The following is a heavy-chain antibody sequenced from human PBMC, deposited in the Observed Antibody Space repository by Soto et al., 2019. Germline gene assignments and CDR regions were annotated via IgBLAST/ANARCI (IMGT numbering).Heavy chain of an antibody. CDR2: INHSGST. CDR1: GGSFSGYY. V-gene: IGHV4-34*01. J-gene: IGHJ3*02. D-gene: IGHD3-16*02. Sequence: QVQLQQWGAGLLKPSETLSLTCAVYGGSFSGYYGGWIRQPPGKGLEWVGEINHSGSTNYNPSLKSRVTISVDTSKNQFSLKLSSVTAADTAVYYCARGSGHYDYIWGSYRPEGAFDIWGQGTMVTVSS. CDR3: ARGSGHYDYIWGSYRPEGAFDI.